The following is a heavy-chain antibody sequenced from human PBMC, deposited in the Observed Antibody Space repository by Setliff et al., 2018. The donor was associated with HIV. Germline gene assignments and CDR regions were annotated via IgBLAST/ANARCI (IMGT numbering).Heavy chain of an antibody. J-gene: IGHJ5*02. V-gene: IGHV7-4-1*04. Sequence: ASVKVSCKASGYTFSSYAINWVRQAPGQGLEWMGWINTNTGNPTYAQGFTGRFVFSLDTSVNMAYLQISGLKADDTAVYYCARALYGEYGGDLNWLDPWGQGTLVTVSS. CDR3: ARALYGEYGGDLNWLDP. CDR2: INTNTGNP. D-gene: IGHD4-17*01. CDR1: GYTFSSYA.